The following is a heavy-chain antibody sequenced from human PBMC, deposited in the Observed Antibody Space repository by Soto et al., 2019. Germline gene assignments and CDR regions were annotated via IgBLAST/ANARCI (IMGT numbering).Heavy chain of an antibody. D-gene: IGHD3-16*02. Sequence: PGGSLRLSCAASGFTVSSNYMSWVRQAPGKGLEWVSVIYSGGSTYYADSVKGRFTISRDNSKNTLYLQINSLRAEDTAVYYCARSSSYRPIDYWGQGTLVTVPS. CDR1: GFTVSSNY. J-gene: IGHJ4*02. V-gene: IGHV3-53*01. CDR3: ARSSSYRPIDY. CDR2: IYSGGST.